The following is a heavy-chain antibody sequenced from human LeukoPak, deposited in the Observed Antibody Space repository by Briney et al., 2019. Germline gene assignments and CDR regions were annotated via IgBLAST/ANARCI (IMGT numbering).Heavy chain of an antibody. J-gene: IGHJ4*02. Sequence: GGSLRLSCAASGFNFNSYWMSWVRQAPGKGLECVANIKQDGSEIYFVDSVKGRFTISRDNAKSSLYLQMNSLRGEDTAVYYCAGARYGSGGHFFDFWGQGALVTVSS. D-gene: IGHD3-10*01. CDR3: AGARYGSGGHFFDF. CDR1: GFNFNSYW. V-gene: IGHV3-7*04. CDR2: IKQDGSEI.